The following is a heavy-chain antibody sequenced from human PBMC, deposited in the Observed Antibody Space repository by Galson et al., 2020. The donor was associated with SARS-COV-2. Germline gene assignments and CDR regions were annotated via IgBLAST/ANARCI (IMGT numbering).Heavy chain of an antibody. Sequence: SETLSLTCTVSGGSISSSSYYWGWIRQPPGKGLEWIGSIFYSGSTYYNPSLKSRVTISVDTSKNQFSLKLSSVTAADTAGYYCARDAYGDYSIDYWGQGTLVTVSS. D-gene: IGHD4-17*01. CDR1: GGSISSSSYY. CDR2: IFYSGST. CDR3: ARDAYGDYSIDY. J-gene: IGHJ4*02. V-gene: IGHV4-39*07.